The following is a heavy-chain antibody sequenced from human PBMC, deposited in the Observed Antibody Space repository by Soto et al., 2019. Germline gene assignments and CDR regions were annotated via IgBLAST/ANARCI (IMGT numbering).Heavy chain of an antibody. D-gene: IGHD6-19*01. CDR2: IVVGSGNT. Sequence: SVKVSCKASGFTFTSSAVQWVRQARGQRLEWIGWIVVGSGNTNYAQKFQERVTITRDMSTSTAYMELSSLRSEDTAVYYCAAPVAVYYYYGMDVWGQGTTVTVSS. CDR1: GFTFTSSA. V-gene: IGHV1-58*01. CDR3: AAPVAVYYYYGMDV. J-gene: IGHJ6*02.